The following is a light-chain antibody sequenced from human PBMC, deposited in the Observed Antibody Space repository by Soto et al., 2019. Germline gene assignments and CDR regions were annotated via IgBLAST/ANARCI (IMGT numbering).Light chain of an antibody. Sequence: QSALTQSPSVSAAPRQRVTISCSGSSSNIGNNAVTWYQQLPGKAPKLLIYYDDVLPSGVSDRFSGSKSGTSASLAISGLQSDDEADYYCAAWDDRLKGLVFGGGTKVTVL. CDR1: SSNIGNNA. J-gene: IGLJ2*01. CDR2: YDD. CDR3: AAWDDRLKGLV. V-gene: IGLV1-36*01.